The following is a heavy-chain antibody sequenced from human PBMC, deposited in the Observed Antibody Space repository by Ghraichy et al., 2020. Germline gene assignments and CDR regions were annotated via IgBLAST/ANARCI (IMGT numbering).Heavy chain of an antibody. CDR3: TTTRGGYAAKHDY. V-gene: IGHV3-15*01. CDR2: IKSKTDGGTT. CDR1: GFTFSYAW. J-gene: IGHJ4*02. D-gene: IGHD3-22*01. Sequence: GESLNISCAASGFTFSYAWMSWVRQAPGKGLEWVGRIKSKTDGGTTDYAAPVKGRFTISRDDSMNTLYLQMNSLKTEDTAVYYCTTTRGGYAAKHDYWGQGTLVTVSS.